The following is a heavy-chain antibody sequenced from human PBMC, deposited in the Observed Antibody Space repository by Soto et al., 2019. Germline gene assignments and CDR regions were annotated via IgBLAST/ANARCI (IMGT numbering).Heavy chain of an antibody. V-gene: IGHV3-23*01. Sequence: GSLRLSCAASGFTFSSYAMSWVRQASGKGLEWVSAISGSGGSTYYADSVKGRFTISRDNSKNTLYLQMNSLRAEDTAVYYCASEYDFWSGYYTGVPDYWGQGTLVTVSS. CDR1: GFTFSSYA. J-gene: IGHJ4*02. CDR3: ASEYDFWSGYYTGVPDY. CDR2: ISGSGGST. D-gene: IGHD3-3*01.